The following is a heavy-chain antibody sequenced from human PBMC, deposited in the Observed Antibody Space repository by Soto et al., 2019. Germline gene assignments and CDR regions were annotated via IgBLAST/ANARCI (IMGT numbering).Heavy chain of an antibody. CDR1: GYTFTSYY. J-gene: IGHJ6*02. CDR2: INPSGGST. CDR3: ARDQADCSSTSCYAGRYGMDV. V-gene: IGHV1-46*01. D-gene: IGHD2-2*01. Sequence: ASVKVSCKASGYTFTSYYMHWVRQAPGQGLEWMGIINPSGGSTSYAQKFQGRVTMTRDTSTSTVYMELSSLRSEDTAMYYCARDQADCSSTSCYAGRYGMDVWGQGTTVTVSS.